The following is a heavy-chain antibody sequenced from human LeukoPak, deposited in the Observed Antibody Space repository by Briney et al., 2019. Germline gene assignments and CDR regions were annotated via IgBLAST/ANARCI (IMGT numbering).Heavy chain of an antibody. CDR3: GRGGYDMYD. D-gene: IGHD2-2*01. CDR1: GFTFSSYA. CDR2: INRDGPT. Sequence: GGSLRLSCAASGFTFSSYAMSWVRQAPGKGLEWVSTINRDGPTFHADSVKGRFTISRDNSRNTLYLQMNSLRAEDTAVYYCGRGGYDMYDWGQGTTVSVSS. V-gene: IGHV3-66*01. J-gene: IGHJ6*02.